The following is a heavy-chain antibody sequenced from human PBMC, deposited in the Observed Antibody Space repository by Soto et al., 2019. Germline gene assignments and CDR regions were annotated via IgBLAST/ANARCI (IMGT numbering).Heavy chain of an antibody. V-gene: IGHV1-46*01. Sequence: GXSVKGSCKASGYTFTRYNVHWGRQAPGQGLEWMAIINPSGGTTYYVQKFEGRVTLTTDTSTSTVYMELSSLRSDDTAVYYCARVRGGGSEYFFDYWGQGTLVTVSS. CDR1: GYTFTRYN. CDR3: ARVRGGGSEYFFDY. J-gene: IGHJ4*02. CDR2: INPSGGTT. D-gene: IGHD2-15*01.